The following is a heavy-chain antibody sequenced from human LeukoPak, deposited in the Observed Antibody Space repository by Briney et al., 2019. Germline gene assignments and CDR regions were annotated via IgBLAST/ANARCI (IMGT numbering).Heavy chain of an antibody. J-gene: IGHJ4*02. D-gene: IGHD6-6*01. CDR1: GYTFTGYY. CDR3: ARDLYYSSSSPRSFDY. Sequence: ASVKVSCKASGYTFTGYYMHWVRQAPGQGLEWMGRINPNSGGTNYAQKFQGRVTMTRDTSISTAYMELSRLRSDDTAMYYGARDLYYSSSSPRSFDYWGQGTLVTVSS. CDR2: INPNSGGT. V-gene: IGHV1-2*06.